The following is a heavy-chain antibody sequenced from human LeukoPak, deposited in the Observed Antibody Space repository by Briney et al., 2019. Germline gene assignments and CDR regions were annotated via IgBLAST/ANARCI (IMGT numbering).Heavy chain of an antibody. CDR1: GFTFSSYG. D-gene: IGHD2-2*01. CDR3: ARSKGLGYCSSTSCHYYYYYGMDV. Sequence: PGGSLRLSCAASGFTFSSYGMYWVRQAPGKGLEWVAVIWYDGSNKYYADSVKGRFTISRDNSKNTLYLQMNSLRAEDTAVYYCARSKGLGYCSSTSCHYYYYYGMDVWGKGTTVTVSS. CDR2: IWYDGSNK. J-gene: IGHJ6*04. V-gene: IGHV3-33*01.